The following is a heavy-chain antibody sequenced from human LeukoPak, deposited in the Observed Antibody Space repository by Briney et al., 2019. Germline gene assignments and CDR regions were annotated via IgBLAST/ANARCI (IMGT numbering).Heavy chain of an antibody. CDR1: AFIFDDDG. D-gene: IGHD5-18*01. CDR2: NTWHGRST. CDR3: ARTGAHTAMLYLNY. V-gene: IGHV3-20*04. J-gene: IGHJ4*02. Sequence: PGGSRSLAWAAAAFIFDDDGMSWVRQAPGKGMEWVSCNTWHGRSTGDADSVKARFTISRDNAKNSLYLQMNSLRAEDTAVYYCARTGAHTAMLYLNYWGQGTLVTVSS.